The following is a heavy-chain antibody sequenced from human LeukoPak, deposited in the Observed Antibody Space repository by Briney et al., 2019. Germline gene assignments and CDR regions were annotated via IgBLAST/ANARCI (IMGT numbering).Heavy chain of an antibody. J-gene: IGHJ4*02. V-gene: IGHV3-30*04. CDR3: ARETIWFGKSYFDY. D-gene: IGHD3-10*01. CDR2: ISYDGSNK. CDR1: GFTFSSYA. Sequence: GGSLRLSCAASGFTFSSYAMHWVRQAPGKGLEWVAVISYDGSNKYYADSVKGRFTISRDNSKNTLYLQMNSLRAEDTAVYYCARETIWFGKSYFDYWGQGALVTVSS.